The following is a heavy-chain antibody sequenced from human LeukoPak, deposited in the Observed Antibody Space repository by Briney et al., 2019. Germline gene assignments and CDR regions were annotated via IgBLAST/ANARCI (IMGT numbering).Heavy chain of an antibody. Sequence: GGSLRLSCVASGFTFGSYAMTWVRQAPGKGLEWVSAISGSVGSTYYADSMKGRFTISRDNSKNTLHLQMNSLRAEDTAVYYCAKDRVSASNYYYYSMDVWAKGPRSPSP. CDR3: AKDRVSASNYYYYSMDV. D-gene: IGHD2-21*02. V-gene: IGHV3-23*01. J-gene: IGHJ6*03. CDR1: GFTFGSYA. CDR2: ISGSVGST.